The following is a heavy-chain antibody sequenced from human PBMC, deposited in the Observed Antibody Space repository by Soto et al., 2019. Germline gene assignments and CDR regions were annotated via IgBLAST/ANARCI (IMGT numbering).Heavy chain of an antibody. CDR1: GVTFSGYW. Sequence: PGGSLRLSCAASGVTFSGYWMHWVRQAPGKGLVWVSRISGSGGSTYYADSVKGRFTISRDNSKNTLYLQMNSLRAEDTAVYYCAKFSGRGVYNWNLEVPFDYWGQGTLVTVSS. D-gene: IGHD1-20*01. V-gene: IGHV3-23*01. CDR2: ISGSGGST. J-gene: IGHJ4*02. CDR3: AKFSGRGVYNWNLEVPFDY.